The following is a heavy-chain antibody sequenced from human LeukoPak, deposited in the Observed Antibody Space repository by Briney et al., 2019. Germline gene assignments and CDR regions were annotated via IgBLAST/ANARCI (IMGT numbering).Heavy chain of an antibody. Sequence: GGSLRLSCAASGFTFSNAWMSWVRQAPGKGLEWVGRIKSKTDGGTTDYAAPVKGRFTISRDDSKNTLYLQMNSLKTEDTAVYYCTTEEARVPDAFDIWGQGTMVTVSS. CDR1: GFTFSNAW. V-gene: IGHV3-15*01. J-gene: IGHJ3*02. CDR2: IKSKTDGGTT. CDR3: TTEEARVPDAFDI.